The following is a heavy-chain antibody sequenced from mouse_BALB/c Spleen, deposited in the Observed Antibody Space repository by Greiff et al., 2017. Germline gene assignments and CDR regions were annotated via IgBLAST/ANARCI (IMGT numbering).Heavy chain of an antibody. Sequence: VQLQQSGAELVRSGASVKLSCTASGFNIKDYYMHWVKQRPEQGLEWIGWIDPENGDTEYAPKFQGKATMTADTSSNTAYLQLSSLTSEDTAVYYCNRATASYFDYWGQGTTLTVSS. CDR1: GFNIKDYY. CDR3: NRATASYFDY. D-gene: IGHD1-2*01. CDR2: IDPENGDT. V-gene: IGHV14-4*02. J-gene: IGHJ2*01.